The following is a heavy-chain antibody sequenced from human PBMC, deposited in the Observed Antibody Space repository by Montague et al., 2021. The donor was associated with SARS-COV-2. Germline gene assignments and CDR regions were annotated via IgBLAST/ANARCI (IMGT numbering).Heavy chain of an antibody. J-gene: IGHJ6*02. V-gene: IGHV4-39*07. CDR1: GGSISSSSYY. Sequence: SETLSLTCTVSGGSISSSSYYWGWIRQPPGKGLEWIGSIYYSGSTYYNPSLKSRVTISVDTSKNQFSLKLSSVTAADTAVYYCARLGRQPLVRLSGMDVWGQGTTVTVSS. D-gene: IGHD6-13*01. CDR3: ARLGRQPLVRLSGMDV. CDR2: IYYSGST.